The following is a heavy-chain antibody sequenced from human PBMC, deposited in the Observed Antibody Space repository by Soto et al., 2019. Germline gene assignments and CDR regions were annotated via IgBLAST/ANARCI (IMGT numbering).Heavy chain of an antibody. CDR3: ARLPHCSSNSCSGAAHRYYRVDV. J-gene: IGHJ6*01. CDR1: GYSFPIYW. V-gene: IGHV5-10-1*01. D-gene: IGHD2-2*01. Sequence: GESLTISCKGSGYSFPIYWISWGSKMPGKGLEWMGRIDPSDSYTNYNPSFQGHVTISADKCISTALLQWNSLMASDTAMYYCARLPHCSSNSCSGAAHRYYRVDVWGQGTTVTVSS. CDR2: IDPSDSYT.